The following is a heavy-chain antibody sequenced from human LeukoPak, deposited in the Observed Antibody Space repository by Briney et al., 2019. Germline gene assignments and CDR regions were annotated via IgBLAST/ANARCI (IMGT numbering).Heavy chain of an antibody. CDR3: ARAPATGYNYHFDY. J-gene: IGHJ4*02. CDR2: INDNGAT. V-gene: IGHV4-59*01. D-gene: IGHD5-24*01. Sequence: PSETLSLTCTVSGASISSYFWNWFRQPPGKGLEWIGYINDNGATNYDPSLKSRVTISVDRSKNQFSLKLSSATAADTAVYYCARAPATGYNYHFDYWGQGSLVTVSS. CDR1: GASISSYF.